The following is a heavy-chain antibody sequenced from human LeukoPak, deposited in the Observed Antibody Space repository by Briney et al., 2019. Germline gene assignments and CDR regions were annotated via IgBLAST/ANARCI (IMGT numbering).Heavy chain of an antibody. J-gene: IGHJ4*02. D-gene: IGHD3-16*02. CDR3: ARNGAWGSYRLHDF. Sequence: GASVKVSCKASGYTFSGYYIHWARQAPGQGLEWMGWINPNSGGTNYAQKFQGRVTMTRDMSISTAYMELTNLISDDTAVYYCARNGAWGSYRLHDFWGQGTLVTVSS. CDR1: GYTFSGYY. V-gene: IGHV1-2*02. CDR2: INPNSGGT.